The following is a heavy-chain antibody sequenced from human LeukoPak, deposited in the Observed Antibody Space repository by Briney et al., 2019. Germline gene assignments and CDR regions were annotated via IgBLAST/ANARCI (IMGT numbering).Heavy chain of an antibody. J-gene: IGHJ4*02. CDR2: INSDGSST. D-gene: IGHD6-19*01. CDR1: GFTFSSYW. CDR3: ARENIAVAGSDY. Sequence: GGSLRLSCAASGFTFSSYWLHWVRQAPGKGLVWISRINSDGSSTSYAASVKGRFTISRDNAKNTLYLQMNSLRAEDTAVYYCARENIAVAGSDYWGQGTLVTVSS. V-gene: IGHV3-74*01.